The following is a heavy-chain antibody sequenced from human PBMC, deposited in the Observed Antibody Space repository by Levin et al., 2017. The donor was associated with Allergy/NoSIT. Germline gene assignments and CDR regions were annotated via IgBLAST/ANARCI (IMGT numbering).Heavy chain of an antibody. D-gene: IGHD3-10*02. J-gene: IGHJ3*02. CDR2: IYYTGTT. Sequence: SETLSLTCAVSGASINTYYWTWIRQTPGKGLEWIGYIYYTGTTTYNPSLKSRVSISLDTSKNQFSLNLASVTAADTAVYYCARMFPPYDYAFLIWGQGTMVTVSS. V-gene: IGHV4-59*01. CDR3: ARMFPPYDYAFLI. CDR1: GASINTYY.